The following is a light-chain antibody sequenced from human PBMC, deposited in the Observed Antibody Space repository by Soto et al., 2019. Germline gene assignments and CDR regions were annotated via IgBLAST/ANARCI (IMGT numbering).Light chain of an antibody. CDR3: TSYTTGRIWV. CDR1: SGDVGHYNY. CDR2: EVT. Sequence: QSVLTQPASVSGSPGQSITISCTGSSGDVGHYNYVSWYQQHPGKAPKLIIYEVTNRPSGVSNRFSGSKSGNTASLIISGLQAEDEADYYCTSYTTGRIWVFAEGPRSPS. V-gene: IGLV2-14*01. J-gene: IGLJ3*02.